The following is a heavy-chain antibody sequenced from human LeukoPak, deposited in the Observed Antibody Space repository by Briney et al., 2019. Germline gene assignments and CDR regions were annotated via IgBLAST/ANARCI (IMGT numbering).Heavy chain of an antibody. V-gene: IGHV3-21*01. J-gene: IGHJ4*02. D-gene: IGHD6-6*01. CDR2: ISSSSSYI. CDR3: ARTEGSSSYLD. Sequence: GGSLTLSCAASGFTFSSYGMNWVRQAPGKGLEWVSSISSSSSYIYYADSVKGRFTISRDNAKNSLYLQMNSLRAEDTAVYYCARTEGSSSYLDWGQGTLVTVSS. CDR1: GFTFSSYG.